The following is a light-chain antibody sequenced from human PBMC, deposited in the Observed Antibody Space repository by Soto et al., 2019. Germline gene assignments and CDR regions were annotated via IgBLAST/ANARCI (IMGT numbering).Light chain of an antibody. Sequence: QSALTQPRSVSGSPGQSVTLSCTGTSSAVGGFKYVSWYQQHPGKAPKLIIFDASKRPAGVPDRFSGSKSGYTASLTISGLQGEDEADYYCCSYAANYVRFGGGTKVTVL. J-gene: IGLJ2*01. CDR1: SSAVGGFKY. V-gene: IGLV2-11*01. CDR3: CSYAANYVR. CDR2: DAS.